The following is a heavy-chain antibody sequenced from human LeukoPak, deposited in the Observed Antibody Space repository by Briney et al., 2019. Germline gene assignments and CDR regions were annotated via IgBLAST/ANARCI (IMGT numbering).Heavy chain of an antibody. V-gene: IGHV3-15*01. CDR1: GFTFRTHA. CDR2: IKSKTDGGTT. CDR3: TTGAYDFWSGYEYYFDY. D-gene: IGHD3-3*01. Sequence: GGSLRLSCAASGFTFRTHAMIWVRQSPGKGLEWVGRIKSKTDGGTTDYAAPVKGRFTISRDDSKNTLYLQMNSLKTEDTAVYYCTTGAYDFWSGYEYYFDYWGQGTLVTVSS. J-gene: IGHJ4*02.